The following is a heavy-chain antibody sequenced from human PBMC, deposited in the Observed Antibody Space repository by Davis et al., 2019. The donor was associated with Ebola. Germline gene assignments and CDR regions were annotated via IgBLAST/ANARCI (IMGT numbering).Heavy chain of an antibody. CDR1: GFTFSSYA. J-gene: IGHJ5*02. Sequence: GESLKISCAASGFTFSSYAMHWVRQAPGKGLEWVAVISYDGSNKYYADSVKGRFTISRDNSKNTLYLQMNSLRAEDTAVYYCARGNPTVVKGNWFDPWGQGTLVTVSS. V-gene: IGHV3-30-3*01. D-gene: IGHD4-23*01. CDR3: ARGNPTVVKGNWFDP. CDR2: ISYDGSNK.